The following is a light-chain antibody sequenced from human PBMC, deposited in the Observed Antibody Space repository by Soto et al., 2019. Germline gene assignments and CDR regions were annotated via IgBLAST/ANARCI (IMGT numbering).Light chain of an antibody. V-gene: IGLV1-44*01. CDR1: SSNIGSNT. J-gene: IGLJ1*01. CDR3: AAWDDSLNGQV. CDR2: SNN. Sequence: QSVLTQPPSASGTPGQRVTNSCSGSSSNIGSNTVNWHQQLPGTAPKLLIYSNNQRPSGFPGRLPVSKSGTSASLAISGLQYEDEPHYYCAAWDDSLNGQVFGTGTKVTVL.